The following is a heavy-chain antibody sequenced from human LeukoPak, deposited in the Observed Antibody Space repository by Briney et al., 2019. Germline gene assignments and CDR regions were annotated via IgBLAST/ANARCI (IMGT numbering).Heavy chain of an antibody. D-gene: IGHD3-22*01. CDR3: ARYYYDSSGYFDPH. CDR1: GFTFSSYE. V-gene: IGHV3-48*03. Sequence: GSLRLSCAASGFTFSSYEMNWVRQAPGKGLEWVSYISSSGSTIYYADSVKGRFTISRDNAKNSLYLQMNSLRAEDTAVYYCARYYYDSSGYFDPHWGQGTLVTVSS. CDR2: ISSSGSTI. J-gene: IGHJ4*02.